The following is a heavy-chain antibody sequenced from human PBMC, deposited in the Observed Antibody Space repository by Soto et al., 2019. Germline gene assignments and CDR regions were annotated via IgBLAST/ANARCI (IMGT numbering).Heavy chain of an antibody. CDR1: GYSFTSNW. D-gene: IGHD6-25*01. J-gene: IGHJ6*02. CDR2: IYPGDSDT. V-gene: IGHV5-51*01. Sequence: PGESLKISFKGSGYSFTSNWIGWVRQMPGKGLEWMGIIYPGDSDTRYSPSFQGRVTISADKSISTAYLQWSSLKASDTAMYYCARGTADTYYYYGMDVWGQGTTVTVSS. CDR3: ARGTADTYYYYGMDV.